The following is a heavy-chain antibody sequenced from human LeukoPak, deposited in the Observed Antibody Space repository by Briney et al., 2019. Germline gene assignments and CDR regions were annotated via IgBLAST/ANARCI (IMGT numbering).Heavy chain of an antibody. CDR2: TSSSDAGT. Sequence: GGSLRLSCAASGFTLSSYAMSWVRQTPGKGLEWVAATSSSDAGTYHADSVRGRFTISRDNSKNTLYLQMTSLRAEDAAVYFCAKAPVTSCRGAYCYPFDSWGQGTLVTVSS. CDR3: AKAPVTSCRGAYCYPFDS. V-gene: IGHV3-23*01. D-gene: IGHD2-21*01. CDR1: GFTLSSYA. J-gene: IGHJ4*02.